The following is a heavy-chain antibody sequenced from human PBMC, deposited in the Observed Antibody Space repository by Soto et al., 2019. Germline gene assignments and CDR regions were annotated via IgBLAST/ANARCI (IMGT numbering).Heavy chain of an antibody. V-gene: IGHV3-23*01. J-gene: IGHJ4*02. D-gene: IGHD1-26*01. CDR2: ISGGGGST. CDR3: ATVREWELLLRSSDY. Sequence: EVQLLESGGGLVQPGGSLRLSCAASGFTFSSYAMTWVRQAPGKGLEWVSAISGGGGSTYYADSVKGRFTGSRDNSKNTRYLQMNSLRAENTAVYYCATVREWELLLRSSDYSGQGALVTVST. CDR1: GFTFSSYA.